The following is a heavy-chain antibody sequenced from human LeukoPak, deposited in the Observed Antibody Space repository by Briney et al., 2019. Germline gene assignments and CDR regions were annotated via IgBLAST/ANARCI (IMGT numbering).Heavy chain of an antibody. V-gene: IGHV3-48*01. CDR1: GFTFSSYS. Sequence: GGSLRLSCAASGFTFSSYSMNWVRQAPGKGLKWVSYISSSSTTIYYADSVKGRFIISRDNAKNSLFLQMNSLRAEDTAVYYCARSRTSNRYFDLWGRGTLVTVSS. CDR3: ARSRTSNRYFDL. D-gene: IGHD2-8*01. J-gene: IGHJ2*01. CDR2: ISSSSTTI.